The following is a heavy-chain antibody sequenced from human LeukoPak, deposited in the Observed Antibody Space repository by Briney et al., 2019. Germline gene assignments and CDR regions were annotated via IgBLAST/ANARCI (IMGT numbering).Heavy chain of an antibody. CDR1: GDSISGPY. D-gene: IGHD3-10*01. J-gene: IGHJ4*02. CDR2: THYTGET. CDR3: GRNLGSGSDH. V-gene: IGHV4-59*11. Sequence: PSETLSLTCNVSGDSISGPYWNWIRQSPGRGLEWIGYTHYTGETNYNPSLKSRLTMSVDTSNNQVYLRLSPVTAADTAVYYCGRNLGSGSDHWGQGTLVTVSS.